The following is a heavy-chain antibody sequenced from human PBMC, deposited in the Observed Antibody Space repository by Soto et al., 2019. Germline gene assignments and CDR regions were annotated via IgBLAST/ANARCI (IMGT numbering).Heavy chain of an antibody. CDR3: APAPAGLDV. Sequence: PWGSLRLSCAASGFTFSSYEMNWVRQAPGKGLEWVSYISSSGNTIYYADSVQGRFTISRDNAKNSLFLQMDSLRAEDTAVYYCAPAPAGLDVWGQGTTVTVSS. D-gene: IGHD6-13*01. CDR1: GFTFSSYE. J-gene: IGHJ6*02. V-gene: IGHV3-48*03. CDR2: ISSSGNTI.